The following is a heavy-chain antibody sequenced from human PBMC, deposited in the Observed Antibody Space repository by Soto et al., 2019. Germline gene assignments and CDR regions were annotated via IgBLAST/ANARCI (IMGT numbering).Heavy chain of an antibody. V-gene: IGHV4-34*01. J-gene: IGHJ4*02. D-gene: IGHD5-12*01. CDR1: GGSFSGYY. CDR2: INHSGST. CDR3: ARGGYSGYAR. Sequence: QVQLQQWGAGLLKPSETLSLTCAVYGGSFSGYYWSWIRQPSGKGLEWIGEINHSGSTNYNPSLKSRVTISVDTSKNQFSLKLSSVTAADTAVYYCARGGYSGYARWGQGTLVTVSS.